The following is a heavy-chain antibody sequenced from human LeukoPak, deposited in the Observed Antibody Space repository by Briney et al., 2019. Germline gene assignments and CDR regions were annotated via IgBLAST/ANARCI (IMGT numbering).Heavy chain of an antibody. CDR1: GGSISNYY. V-gene: IGHV4-59*01. CDR2: IYYSGSA. J-gene: IGHJ4*02. D-gene: IGHD1-14*01. CDR3: AAGRRNLGY. Sequence: SETLSLTCTVSGGSISNYYWSWIRQPPGKGLEWIGYIYYSGSANYNPSLKSRVTISVDTSKNQFSLKLSSVTAADTAVYYCAAGRRNLGYWGQGTLVTVSS.